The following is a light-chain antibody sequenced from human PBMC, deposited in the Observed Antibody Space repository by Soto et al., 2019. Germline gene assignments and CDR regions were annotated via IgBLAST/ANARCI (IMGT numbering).Light chain of an antibody. CDR3: SSYTSSSTLYV. Sequence: QSVLTQPASVSGSPGQSITISCTGTSSDVDGYNYVSWYQQHPGKAPKLMIYDVSNRPSGVSNRFSGSKSGNTASLTISELQAEDEADYYCSSYTSSSTLYVFGTGTKVTVL. V-gene: IGLV2-14*01. CDR2: DVS. J-gene: IGLJ1*01. CDR1: SSDVDGYNY.